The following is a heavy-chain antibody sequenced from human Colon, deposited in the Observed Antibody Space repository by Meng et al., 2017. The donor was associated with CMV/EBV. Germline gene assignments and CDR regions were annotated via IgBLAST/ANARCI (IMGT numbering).Heavy chain of an antibody. CDR2: ISTSGGRT. V-gene: IGHV3-23*01. CDR3: ARDGQYCTNGLCQFDY. CDR1: GFTFSTYA. Sequence: GESLKISCAASGFTFSTYAMTWVRQAPGKGLEWVSTISTSGGRTYYADSVKGRFTISRDNSKNTLVLQMDSLRAEDTAVYFCARDGQYCTNGLCQFDYWGQGTLVTVSS. D-gene: IGHD2-8*01. J-gene: IGHJ4*02.